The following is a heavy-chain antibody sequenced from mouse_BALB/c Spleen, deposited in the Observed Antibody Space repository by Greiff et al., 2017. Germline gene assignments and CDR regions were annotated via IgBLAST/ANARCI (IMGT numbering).Heavy chain of an antibody. V-gene: IGHV14-3*02. CDR2: IDPANGNT. Sequence: VQLQQSGAELVKPGASVKLSCTASGFNIKDTYMHWVKQRPEQGLEWIGRIDPANGNTKYDPKFQGKATITADTSSNTAYLQLSSLTSEDTAVYYCADYYGQAWFAYWGQGTLVTVSA. CDR1: GFNIKDTY. J-gene: IGHJ3*01. D-gene: IGHD1-2*01. CDR3: ADYYGQAWFAY.